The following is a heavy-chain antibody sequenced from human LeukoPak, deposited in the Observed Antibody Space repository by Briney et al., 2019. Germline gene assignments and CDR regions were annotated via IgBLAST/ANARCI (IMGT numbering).Heavy chain of an antibody. J-gene: IGHJ3*02. V-gene: IGHV3-23*01. Sequence: GGSLRLSCAASGFTSSNYAMSWVRQAAGKGLEWVSTISRGTPTTYYTDPVKGRFIISRDNSKNTVYLQMNSLRAEDTALYYCAKGYYDSSGYTYAFDIWGQGTLVTVSS. CDR3: AKGYYDSSGYTYAFDI. CDR2: ISRGTPTT. CDR1: GFTSSNYA. D-gene: IGHD3-22*01.